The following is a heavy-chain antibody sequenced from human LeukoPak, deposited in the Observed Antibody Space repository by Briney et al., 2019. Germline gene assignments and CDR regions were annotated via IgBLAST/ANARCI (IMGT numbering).Heavy chain of an antibody. J-gene: IGHJ3*02. CDR2: INHSGST. CDR3: ARQGSMYYDFWSGYYSGAFDI. Sequence: SETLSLTCTVSGYSISSGYYWSWIRQPPGKGLEWIGEINHSGSTNYNPSLKSRVTISVDTSKNQFSLKLSSVTAADTAVYYCARQGSMYYDFWSGYYSGAFDIWGQGTMVIVSS. CDR1: GYSISSGYY. D-gene: IGHD3-3*01. V-gene: IGHV4-38-2*02.